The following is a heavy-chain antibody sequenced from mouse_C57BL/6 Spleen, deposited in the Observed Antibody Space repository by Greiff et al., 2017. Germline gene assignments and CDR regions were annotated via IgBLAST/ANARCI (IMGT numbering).Heavy chain of an antibody. CDR3: ARRTTVVATDMDY. CDR2: IDPSDSYT. D-gene: IGHD1-1*01. J-gene: IGHJ4*01. CDR1: GYTFTSYW. V-gene: IGHV1-59*01. Sequence: QVPLQQPGAELVRPGTSVKLSCKASGYTFTSYWMHWVKQRPGQGLEWIGVIDPSDSYTNYNQKFKGKATLTVGTSSSTAYMQLSSLTSEDSAVYYCARRTTVVATDMDYWGQGTSVTVSS.